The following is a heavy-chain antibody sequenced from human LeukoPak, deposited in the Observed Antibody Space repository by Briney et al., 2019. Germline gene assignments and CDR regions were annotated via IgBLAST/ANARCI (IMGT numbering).Heavy chain of an antibody. V-gene: IGHV3-66*01. CDR3: ATYSGAHHKTFDS. Sequence: GGSLRLSCAASGFTVSSNYMSWVRQAPGKGLEWVSVIYSGGSTYYADSVKGRFTISRDNSKNTLYLQMNSLRAEDTAVYYCATYSGAHHKTFDSWGQGTLVTVSS. CDR1: GFTVSSNY. J-gene: IGHJ4*02. CDR2: IYSGGST. D-gene: IGHD1-26*01.